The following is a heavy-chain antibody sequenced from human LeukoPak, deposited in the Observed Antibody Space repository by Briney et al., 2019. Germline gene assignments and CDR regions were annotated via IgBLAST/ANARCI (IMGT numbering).Heavy chain of an antibody. CDR2: INPNSGGT. CDR1: GYTFTGYY. J-gene: IGHJ4*02. D-gene: IGHD5-24*01. Sequence: ASVKVSCKASGYTFTGYYMDWVRQAPGQGLEWMGWINPNSGGTNYAQKFQGRVTMTRDASISTAYMELSRLRSDDTAVYHCARDFEMATKYYFDYWGQGTLVTVSS. CDR3: ARDFEMATKYYFDY. V-gene: IGHV1-2*02.